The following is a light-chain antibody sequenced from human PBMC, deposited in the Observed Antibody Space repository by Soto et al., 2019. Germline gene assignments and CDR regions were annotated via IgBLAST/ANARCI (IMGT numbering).Light chain of an antibody. Sequence: ALTQPPSASGSPGQSVTISCTGTSSDVGGYNYVSWYQHHPGKAPKLMIYDVSKRPSGVPDRFSGSKSGNTASLTVSGLQAEDEADYYCSSYAGSNNYVFGTGTKVTVL. V-gene: IGLV2-8*01. J-gene: IGLJ1*01. CDR3: SSYAGSNNYV. CDR1: SSDVGGYNY. CDR2: DVS.